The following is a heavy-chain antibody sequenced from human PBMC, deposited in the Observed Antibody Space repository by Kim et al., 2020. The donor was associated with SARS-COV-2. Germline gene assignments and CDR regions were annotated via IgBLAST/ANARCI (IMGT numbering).Heavy chain of an antibody. D-gene: IGHD2-2*01. CDR1: GFSFGDYV. Sequence: GGSLRLSCTSSGFSFGDYVMSWVRQAPGKELEWVSFIRSKAYGVTTEYAASVKGRFTISRDDSKGIAYLQMNSLKTEDTAVYYCTRVYQHCSSPICNVGPCSSWGQGTLVTVSS. J-gene: IGHJ4*02. CDR3: TRVYQHCSSPICNVGPCSS. CDR2: IRSKAYGVTT. V-gene: IGHV3-49*04.